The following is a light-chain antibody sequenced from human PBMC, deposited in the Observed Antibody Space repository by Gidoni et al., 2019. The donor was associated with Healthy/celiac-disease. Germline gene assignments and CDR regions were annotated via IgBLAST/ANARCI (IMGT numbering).Light chain of an antibody. J-gene: IGKJ1*01. CDR1: QSVSSN. CDR3: QQYNNWPPT. Sequence: EIVMTQSPATLSVSPGERATIACRASQSVSSNLAWYQLKPGQAPRLLISGASTRATGIPARFSGSGAGTEFTLTISSLQSEDFAVYYCQQYNNWPPTFGQGTKVEIK. CDR2: GAS. V-gene: IGKV3-15*01.